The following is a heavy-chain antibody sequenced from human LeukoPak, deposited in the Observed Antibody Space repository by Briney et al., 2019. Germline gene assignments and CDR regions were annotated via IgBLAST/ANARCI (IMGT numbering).Heavy chain of an antibody. D-gene: IGHD2-2*03. CDR3: ARHMEIVVVPAAMDY. V-gene: IGHV4-59*08. J-gene: IGHJ4*02. Sequence: PSETLSLTCAVSGGSLSSYYWNWIRQPPGKGLEWIGFIYYSGSTNYNPSLESRVTISVDTPKNQFSLKPSSVTAADTAVYYCARHMEIVVVPAAMDYWGQGTLVTVSS. CDR2: IYYSGST. CDR1: GGSLSSYY.